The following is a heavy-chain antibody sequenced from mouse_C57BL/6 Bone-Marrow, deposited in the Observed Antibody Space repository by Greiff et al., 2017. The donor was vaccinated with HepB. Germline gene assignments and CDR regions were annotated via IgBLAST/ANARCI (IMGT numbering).Heavy chain of an antibody. D-gene: IGHD2-2*01. J-gene: IGHJ2*01. Sequence: EVMLVESGGDLVKPGGSLKLSCAASGFTFSSYGMSWVRQTPDKRLEWVATISSGGSYTYYPDSVKGRFTISRDNAKNTLYLQMSSLKSEDTAMYYCARHEDGYEYYFDYWGQGTTLTVSS. CDR3: ARHEDGYEYYFDY. CDR2: ISSGGSYT. CDR1: GFTFSSYG. V-gene: IGHV5-6*01.